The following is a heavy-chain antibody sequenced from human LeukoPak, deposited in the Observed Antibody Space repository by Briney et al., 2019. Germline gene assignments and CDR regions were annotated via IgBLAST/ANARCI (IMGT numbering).Heavy chain of an antibody. CDR1: GYTFTDYD. J-gene: IGHJ5*02. D-gene: IGHD1-26*01. V-gene: IGHV1-69*13. CDR3: ARVGLSKGWFDP. CDR2: IIPIFGTA. Sequence: SVKVSCKASGYTFTDYDINWVRQAPGQGLEWMGGIIPIFGTANYAQKFQGRVTITADESTSTAYMELSSLRSEDTAVYYCARVGLSKGWFDPWGQGTLVTVSS.